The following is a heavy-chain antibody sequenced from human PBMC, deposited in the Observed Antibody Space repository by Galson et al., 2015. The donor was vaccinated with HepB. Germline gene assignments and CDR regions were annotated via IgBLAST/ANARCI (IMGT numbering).Heavy chain of an antibody. CDR3: TTFPRYFDWLAYWYFDL. J-gene: IGHJ2*01. D-gene: IGHD3-9*01. Sequence: SLRLSCAASGFTFSNAWMSWVRQAPGKGLEWVGRIKSKTDGGTTDYAAPVKGRFTISRDDSKNTLYLQMNSLKTEDTAVYYCTTFPRYFDWLAYWYFDLWGRGTLVTVSS. CDR1: GFTFSNAW. V-gene: IGHV3-15*01. CDR2: IKSKTDGGTT.